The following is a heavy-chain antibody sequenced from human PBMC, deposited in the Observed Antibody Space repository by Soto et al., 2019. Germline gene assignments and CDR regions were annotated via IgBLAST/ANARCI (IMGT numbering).Heavy chain of an antibody. Sequence: GGSLRLSCAASGFTFRSYAMHWVRQAPGRGLEWVAIISFEGSEKYFADSVKGRFTISRDNSKSTLYLQMNSLRVEDTALYYCAKVGATSNRSYYYAMDVWGQGTTVTVSS. CDR2: ISFEGSEK. J-gene: IGHJ6*02. V-gene: IGHV3-30*18. D-gene: IGHD3-16*02. CDR3: AKVGATSNRSYYYAMDV. CDR1: GFTFRSYA.